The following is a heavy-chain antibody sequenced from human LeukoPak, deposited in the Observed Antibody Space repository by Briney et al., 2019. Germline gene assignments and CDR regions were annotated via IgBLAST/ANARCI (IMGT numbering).Heavy chain of an antibody. CDR1: GGSFSGYY. D-gene: IGHD6-13*01. Sequence: SETLSLTCTVYGGSFSGYYWSWIRQSPGKGLEWIAEINHSGGTNYNPSLKSRVTISVDTSKNQFSLKLTSVTAADTAVYYCASTRQYSSSWYYKFDPWGQGTLVTVSS. J-gene: IGHJ5*02. V-gene: IGHV4-34*01. CDR2: INHSGGT. CDR3: ASTRQYSSSWYYKFDP.